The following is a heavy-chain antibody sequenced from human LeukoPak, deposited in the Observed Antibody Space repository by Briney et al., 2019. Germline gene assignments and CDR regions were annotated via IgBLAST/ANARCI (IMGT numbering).Heavy chain of an antibody. V-gene: IGHV4-30-4*08. Sequence: SQSLSLTCLLSGGSLSSVDYYCSWTREPPVRGLEWIGYIYYSGSTYYNSSLKSRFTISVDTSKNQFSLKLSSVTAADTAVYYCARSNPVGATGWFDPWGQGTLVTVSS. CDR3: ARSNPVGATGWFDP. D-gene: IGHD1-26*01. CDR2: IYYSGST. J-gene: IGHJ5*02. CDR1: GGSLSSVDYY.